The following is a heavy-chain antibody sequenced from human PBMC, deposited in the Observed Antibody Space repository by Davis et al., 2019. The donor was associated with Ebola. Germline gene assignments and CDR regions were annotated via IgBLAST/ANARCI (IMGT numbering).Heavy chain of an antibody. CDR3: ARQVAVAHNWFDP. V-gene: IGHV4-39*01. D-gene: IGHD6-19*01. CDR2: IYYSGST. Sequence: SQTLSLTCTLSGGSISSSSSYWGWIRQPPGKGLEWIGSIYYSGSTYYNPSLKSRVTISVDTSKNQFSLKLSSVTAADTAVYYCARQVAVAHNWFDPWGQGTLVTVSS. J-gene: IGHJ5*02. CDR1: GGSISSSSSY.